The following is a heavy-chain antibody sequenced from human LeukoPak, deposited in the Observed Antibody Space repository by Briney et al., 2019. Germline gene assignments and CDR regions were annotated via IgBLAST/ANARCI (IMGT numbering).Heavy chain of an antibody. D-gene: IGHD3-10*01. CDR3: ARDNLKMHEDYYGSGSYYPPEWFDP. CDR1: GFTFSNYG. CDR2: ISSDGNSY. Sequence: PGGSLRLSCAASGFTFSNYGMHWVRQAPGMGLEWVAVISSDGNSYYYAGSVKGRFTISRDNSKNTLYLQVNSLRDEDTAVYYCARDNLKMHEDYYGSGSYYPPEWFDPWGQGTLVTVSS. J-gene: IGHJ5*02. V-gene: IGHV3-30*03.